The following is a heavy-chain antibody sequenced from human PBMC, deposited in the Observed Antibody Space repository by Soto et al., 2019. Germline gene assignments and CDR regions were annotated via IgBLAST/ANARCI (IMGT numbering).Heavy chain of an antibody. D-gene: IGHD3-10*01. J-gene: IGHJ6*02. CDR2: IRSKAYGGTT. CDR1: GFTFGDYA. CDR3: TRDGSEYYGSGTPDYYYYGMDV. V-gene: IGHV3-49*05. Sequence: KPGGSLRLSCTASGFTFGDYAISWFRQAPGKGLEWVGFIRSKAYGGTTEYAASVKGRFTISRDDSKSIAYLQMNSLKTEDTAVYYCTRDGSEYYGSGTPDYYYYGMDVWGQGTTVTVSS.